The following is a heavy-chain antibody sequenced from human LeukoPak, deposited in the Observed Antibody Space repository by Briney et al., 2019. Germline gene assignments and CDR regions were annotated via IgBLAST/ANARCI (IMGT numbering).Heavy chain of an antibody. Sequence: TSETLSLTCAVSGGSISSGGYSWSWIRQPPGKGLEWIGYIYHSGSTYYNPSLKSRVTISVDRSKNQFSLKLSSVTAADTAVYYCASAGPKGRFLEWGGFDYWGQGTLVTVSS. CDR2: IYHSGST. V-gene: IGHV4-30-2*02. CDR1: GGSISSGGYS. J-gene: IGHJ4*02. CDR3: ASAGPKGRFLEWGGFDY. D-gene: IGHD3-3*01.